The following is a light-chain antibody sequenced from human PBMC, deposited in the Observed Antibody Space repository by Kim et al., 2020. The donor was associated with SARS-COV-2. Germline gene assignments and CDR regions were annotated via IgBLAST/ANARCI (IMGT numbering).Light chain of an antibody. CDR3: HQYYTTPIT. CDR1: QSVLYSSNNKNY. CDR2: WAS. J-gene: IGKJ5*01. V-gene: IGKV4-1*01. Sequence: EIVMTQSPDSLAVSLGERATINCKSSQSVLYSSNNKNYLAWYQQKPGQPPKLLIYWASTRESGVPDRFSGSGSGTDFTLTISSLQAEDVAVYYCHQYYTTPITFGQGTRLAIK.